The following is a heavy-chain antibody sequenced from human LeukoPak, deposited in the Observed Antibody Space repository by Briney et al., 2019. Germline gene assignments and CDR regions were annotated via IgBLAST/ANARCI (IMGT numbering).Heavy chain of an antibody. CDR2: IRSSSASYI. J-gene: IGHJ4*02. D-gene: IGHD6-19*01. CDR3: ARGNGGWSYYFDY. V-gene: IGHV3-21*01. Sequence: PGGSLRLSCAASGXTFSTYTMNWVRQAPGKGLEWVSSIRSSSASYIYYADSVRGRFTISRDNAENSLYLQMDSLGDEDTAVYYCARGNGGWSYYFDYWGQGTLVTVSS. CDR1: GXTFSTYT.